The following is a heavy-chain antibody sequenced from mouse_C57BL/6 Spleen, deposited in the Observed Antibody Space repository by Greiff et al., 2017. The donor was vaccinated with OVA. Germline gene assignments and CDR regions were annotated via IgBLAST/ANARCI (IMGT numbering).Heavy chain of an antibody. V-gene: IGHV1-54*01. J-gene: IGHJ4*01. CDR1: GYAFTNYL. Sequence: VQVVESGAELVRPGTSVKVSCKASGYAFTNYLLEWVKQRPGQGLEWIGVINPGSGGTNYNEKCKGKATLTADKSSSTAYMQLSSLTSEDSAVYFCARYGDYYAMDYWGQGTSVTVSS. CDR3: ARYGDYYAMDY. D-gene: IGHD1-1*01. CDR2: INPGSGGT.